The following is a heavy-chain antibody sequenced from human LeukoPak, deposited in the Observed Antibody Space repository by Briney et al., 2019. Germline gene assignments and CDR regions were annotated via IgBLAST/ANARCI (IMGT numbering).Heavy chain of an antibody. D-gene: IGHD7-27*01. CDR2: KSPNSGDT. V-gene: IGHV1-8*01. CDR1: GYTFTSYD. J-gene: IGHJ4*02. Sequence: ASVKVSCKASGYTFTSYDFSWVRQATGQRPEWMGWKSPNSGDTGYVQKFQDRVTMTRNTSISTAYMELSSLRSDDTAVYYCARGPPNWGYDYWGPGTLVTVSS. CDR3: ARGPPNWGYDY.